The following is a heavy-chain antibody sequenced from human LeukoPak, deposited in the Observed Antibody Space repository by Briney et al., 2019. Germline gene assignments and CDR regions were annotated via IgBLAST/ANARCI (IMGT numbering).Heavy chain of an antibody. J-gene: IGHJ4*02. CDR3: ARNPMVRGGTYFDY. D-gene: IGHD3-10*01. V-gene: IGHV1-2*02. Sequence: GASVNVSCKTSGYTFTGYYIHWVRQAPGQGLEWMGWINPNSGATQYAQKFQGRVTMTRDTSISTAYMELSSLRSDDTAVYYCARNPMVRGGTYFDYWGQGTLVTVSS. CDR1: GYTFTGYY. CDR2: INPNSGAT.